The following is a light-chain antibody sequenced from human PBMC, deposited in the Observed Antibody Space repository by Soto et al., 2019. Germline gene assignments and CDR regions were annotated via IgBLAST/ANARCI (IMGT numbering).Light chain of an antibody. CDR1: SSNIGSFT. V-gene: IGLV1-44*01. CDR2: STS. CDR3: AAWEDSPNGASV. Sequence: QSALSQPPSASGTPGQRVTISCSGSSSNIGSFTVSWYQQLPGRAPKLLIYSTSQRSSGVPDRFSGSKSGTSASLAISGLQSADEGDYYCAAWEDSPNGASVFGNATKVTV. J-gene: IGLJ1*01.